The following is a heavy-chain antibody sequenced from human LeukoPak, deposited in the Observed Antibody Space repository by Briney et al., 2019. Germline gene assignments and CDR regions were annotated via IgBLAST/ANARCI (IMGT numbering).Heavy chain of an antibody. D-gene: IGHD3-3*01. V-gene: IGHV3-23*01. J-gene: IGHJ2*01. CDR3: AKGLGRFLGYFDL. CDR1: AFTFSSYA. Sequence: GGSLRLSCAASAFTFSSYAMSWVRQAPGKGLEWVSAISGRGGSTYYADSVKGRFTISRDTYKNTLYRRMTSVIAAGTAVYYCAKGLGRFLGYFDLWGRGTLVTVSS. CDR2: ISGRGGST.